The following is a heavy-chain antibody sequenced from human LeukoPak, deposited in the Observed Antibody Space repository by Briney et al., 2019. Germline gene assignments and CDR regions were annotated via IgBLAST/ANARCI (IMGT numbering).Heavy chain of an antibody. CDR1: GFTFSSYG. J-gene: IGHJ5*02. Sequence: PGGSLRLSCAASGFTFSSYGMHWVRQAPGKGLEWVAVIWYDGSNKYYADSVKGRFTISRDNSKNTLYLQMNSLRAEDTAVYYCAKAGYDFWSGYSGAPGARNWFDPWGQGTLVTVSS. V-gene: IGHV3-33*06. D-gene: IGHD3-3*01. CDR3: AKAGYDFWSGYSGAPGARNWFDP. CDR2: IWYDGSNK.